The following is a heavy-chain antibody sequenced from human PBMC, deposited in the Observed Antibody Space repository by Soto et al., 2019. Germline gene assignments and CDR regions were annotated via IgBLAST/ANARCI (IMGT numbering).Heavy chain of an antibody. J-gene: IGHJ6*02. CDR2: ISYDGSNK. D-gene: IGHD3-3*01. V-gene: IGHV3-30*18. CDR3: AKGDFGVVIIQTPGYYYGMDV. Sequence: GESLRLSCAASGFTFSSYGMHWVRQAPGKGLEWVAVISYDGSNKYYADSVKGRFTISRDNSKNTLYLQMNSLRAEDTAVYYCAKGDFGVVIIQTPGYYYGMDVWGQGTTVTVSS. CDR1: GFTFSSYG.